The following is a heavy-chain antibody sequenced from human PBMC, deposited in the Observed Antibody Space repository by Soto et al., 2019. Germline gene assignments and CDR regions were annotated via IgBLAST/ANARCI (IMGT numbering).Heavy chain of an antibody. D-gene: IGHD5-12*01. J-gene: IGHJ4*02. CDR2: ISSSGSTI. CDR3: ARDLRRYSGYDNPFDY. V-gene: IGHV3-48*03. Sequence: PGGSLRLSCAASGFTFSSYEMNWVRQAPGKGLEWVSYISSSGSTIYYADSVKGRFTISRDNAKNSLYLQMNSLRAEDTAVYYCARDLRRYSGYDNPFDYWGQGTLVTVSS. CDR1: GFTFSSYE.